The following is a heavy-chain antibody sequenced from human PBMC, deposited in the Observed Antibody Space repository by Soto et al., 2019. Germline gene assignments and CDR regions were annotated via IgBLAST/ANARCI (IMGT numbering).Heavy chain of an antibody. CDR2: IYYSGST. Sequence: SETLSLTCTVSGGSISSYYWSWIRQPPGKGLEWIGYIYYSGSTNYNPSLKSRVTISVDTSKNQFSLKLSSVTAADTAVYYCARGPYCMSTSCYVEPKVGWFDPWGQGTLVTVSS. D-gene: IGHD2-2*01. CDR1: GGSISSYY. J-gene: IGHJ5*02. V-gene: IGHV4-59*01. CDR3: ARGPYCMSTSCYVEPKVGWFDP.